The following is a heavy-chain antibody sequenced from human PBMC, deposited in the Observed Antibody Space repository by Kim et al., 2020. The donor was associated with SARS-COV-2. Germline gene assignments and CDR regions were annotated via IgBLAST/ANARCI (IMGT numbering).Heavy chain of an antibody. J-gene: IGHJ4*02. Sequence: SETLSLTCTVSGGSISSSSYYWGWIRQPPGKGLEWIGSIYYSGSTYYNPSLKSRVTISVDTSKNQFSLKLSSVTAADTAVYYCARHSSRYDSSGYYYGVLPNYFDYWGQGTLVTVSS. CDR2: IYYSGST. D-gene: IGHD3-22*01. CDR3: ARHSSRYDSSGYYYGVLPNYFDY. CDR1: GGSISSSSYY. V-gene: IGHV4-39*01.